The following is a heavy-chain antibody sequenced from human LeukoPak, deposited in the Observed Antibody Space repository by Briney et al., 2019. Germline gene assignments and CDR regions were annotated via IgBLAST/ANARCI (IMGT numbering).Heavy chain of an antibody. V-gene: IGHV4-59*01. CDR2: IYYSGST. D-gene: IGHD5-18*01. J-gene: IGHJ4*02. CDR1: GGSISSYY. Sequence: PSETLSLTCTVSGGSISSYYWSWIRQPPGKGREWIGYIYYSGSTNYNPSLKSRVTISVDTSKNQFSLKLSSVTAADTAVYYCARGGYSYGIFDYWGQGTLVTVSS. CDR3: ARGGYSYGIFDY.